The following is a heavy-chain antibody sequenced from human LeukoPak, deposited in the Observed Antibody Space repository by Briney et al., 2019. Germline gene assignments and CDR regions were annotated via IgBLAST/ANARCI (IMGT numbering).Heavy chain of an antibody. CDR2: VSSGFHA. J-gene: IGHJ4*02. CDR1: GFTLGSHD. CDR3: VREAHGYHYTYFDY. Sequence: TGGSLRLSCTASGFTLGSHDMHWVRQIPGQGLEWVAAVSSGFHAFFADSVQGRFTVSREDARNSLYLQMNSLRAGDTAVYYCVREAHGYHYTYFDYWGQGTLVTVSS. V-gene: IGHV3-13*01. D-gene: IGHD5-18*01.